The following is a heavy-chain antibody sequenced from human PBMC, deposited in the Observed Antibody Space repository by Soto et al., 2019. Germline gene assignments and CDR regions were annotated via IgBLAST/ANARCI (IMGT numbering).Heavy chain of an antibody. Sequence: ASVKVSCKASGYTFTSYYMHWVRQAPGQGLEWMGIINPSGGSTSYAQKFQGRVTMTRDTSTSTVYMELSSLRSEDTAVYYCARDPSYYDFWSGYRGDFDIWGQGTMVAVSS. CDR1: GYTFTSYY. V-gene: IGHV1-46*03. CDR3: ARDPSYYDFWSGYRGDFDI. J-gene: IGHJ3*02. D-gene: IGHD3-3*01. CDR2: INPSGGST.